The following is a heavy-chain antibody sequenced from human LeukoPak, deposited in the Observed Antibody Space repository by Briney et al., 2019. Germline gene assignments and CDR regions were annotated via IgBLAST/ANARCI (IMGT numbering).Heavy chain of an antibody. D-gene: IGHD3-22*01. J-gene: IGHJ3*02. Sequence: GGSLRLSCAASGFTFSSYGMHWVRQAPGKGLEWVAVISYDGSNKYYADSVKGRFTISRDNSKNTLYLQMNSLRAEDTALYYCAKEYDSGIDAFDIWGQGTMVTVSS. V-gene: IGHV3-30*18. CDR2: ISYDGSNK. CDR3: AKEYDSGIDAFDI. CDR1: GFTFSSYG.